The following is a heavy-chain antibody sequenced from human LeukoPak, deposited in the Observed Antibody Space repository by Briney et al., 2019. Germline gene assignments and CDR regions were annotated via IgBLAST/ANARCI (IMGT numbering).Heavy chain of an antibody. J-gene: IGHJ3*02. Sequence: SVKVSCKASGGTFSSYAISWVRQAPGQGLEWMGGIIPIFGTANYAQKFQGRVTITTDESTSTAYMELSSLRSEDTAVYYCARGACSSTSCGLDDAFDIWGQGTMVTVSS. V-gene: IGHV1-69*05. D-gene: IGHD2-2*01. CDR2: IIPIFGTA. CDR1: GGTFSSYA. CDR3: ARGACSSTSCGLDDAFDI.